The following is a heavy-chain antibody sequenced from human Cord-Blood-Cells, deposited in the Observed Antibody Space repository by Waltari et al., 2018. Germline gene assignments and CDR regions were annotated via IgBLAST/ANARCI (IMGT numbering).Heavy chain of an antibody. V-gene: IGHV1-69*01. J-gene: IGHJ3*02. CDR2: IIPIFGTA. CDR1: GGTFSSYA. CDR3: ARDWWGDEGRGDEMGAFDI. Sequence: QVQLVQSGAEVKKPGSSVKVSCKASGGTFSSYAISWVRQAPGQGLEWMGGIIPIFGTANYAQKFQGRVTITADESTSTAYMELSSLRSEDTAVYYCARDWWGDEGRGDEMGAFDIWGQGTMVTVSS. D-gene: IGHD2-15*01.